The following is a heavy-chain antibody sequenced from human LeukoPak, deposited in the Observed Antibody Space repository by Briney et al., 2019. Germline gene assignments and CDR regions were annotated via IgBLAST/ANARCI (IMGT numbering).Heavy chain of an antibody. CDR1: GFTFNNAR. Sequence: GGPLTLSCAPSGFTFNNARMMWARQAPGKGREWVGRIKSKADGGTTDYAAPVKGRFTISREDSKNTLSLQMNSLKTEDTAVYYCTTPFPRYYDSSGYCHWAQGTLVTVSS. V-gene: IGHV3-15*01. D-gene: IGHD3-22*01. CDR3: TTPFPRYYDSSGYCH. J-gene: IGHJ4*02. CDR2: IKSKADGGTT.